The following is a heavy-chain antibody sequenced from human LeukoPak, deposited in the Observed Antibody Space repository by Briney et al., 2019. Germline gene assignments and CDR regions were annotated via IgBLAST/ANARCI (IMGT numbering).Heavy chain of an antibody. CDR3: AGGYGSGSYRDYYYGMDV. D-gene: IGHD3-10*01. CDR2: ISYDGSNK. Sequence: GGSLRLSCAASGFTFSSYAMHWVRQAPGKGLEWVAVISYDGSNKYYADCVKGRFTISRDNSKNTLYLQMNSLRAEDTAVYYCAGGYGSGSYRDYYYGMDVWGKGTTVTVSS. CDR1: GFTFSSYA. J-gene: IGHJ6*04. V-gene: IGHV3-30*04.